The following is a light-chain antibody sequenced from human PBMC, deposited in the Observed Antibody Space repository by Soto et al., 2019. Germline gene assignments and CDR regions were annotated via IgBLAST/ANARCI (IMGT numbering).Light chain of an antibody. CDR1: QRISSW. V-gene: IGKV1-5*03. CDR3: QQYNSYSPYT. CDR2: KES. J-gene: IGKJ2*01. Sequence: DIQMTQSPSTLSAYVGDRVTITCRASQRISSWLAWYQPKPGKAPKLLIYKESSLESGVPSRFSGSESGTEFTLSIRRLQPDDFATYYCQQYNSYSPYTFGQGTKLEIK.